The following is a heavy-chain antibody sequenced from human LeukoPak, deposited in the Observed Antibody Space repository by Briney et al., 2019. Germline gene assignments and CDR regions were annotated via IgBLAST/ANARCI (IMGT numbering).Heavy chain of an antibody. CDR3: ARGIGESGSYSGY. CDR1: GYTLTELS. V-gene: IGHV1-18*01. J-gene: IGHJ4*02. Sequence: ASVKVSCKVSGYTLTELSMHWVRQAPGQGLEWMGWISAYNGNTNYAQKLQGRVTMTTDTSTSTAYMELRSLRSDDTAVYYCARGIGESGSYSGYWGQGTLVTVSS. D-gene: IGHD1-26*01. CDR2: ISAYNGNT.